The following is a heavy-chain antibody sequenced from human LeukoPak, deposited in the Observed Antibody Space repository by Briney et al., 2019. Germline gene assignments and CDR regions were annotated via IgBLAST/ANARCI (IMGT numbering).Heavy chain of an antibody. D-gene: IGHD4-23*01. Sequence: ASVKVSCKASGYTFTNYYTHWMRQAPGQGLEWMGIINPSGGNASYAQKFQGRVTMTRDNSTSTVYMELSSLRSEDTAVYYCAGAVVPQQKGVFDYWGQGTLVSVSS. J-gene: IGHJ4*02. CDR1: GYTFTNYY. CDR2: INPSGGNA. V-gene: IGHV1-46*01. CDR3: AGAVVPQQKGVFDY.